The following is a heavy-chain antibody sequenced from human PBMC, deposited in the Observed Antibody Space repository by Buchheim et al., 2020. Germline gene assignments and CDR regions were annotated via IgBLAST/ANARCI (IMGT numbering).Heavy chain of an antibody. D-gene: IGHD6-13*01. CDR3: ARMTAAAGTYYYYGMDV. Sequence: QVQLVESGGGVVQPGRSLRLSCAASGFTFSSYAMHWVRQAPGKGLEWVAVISYDGSNKYYADSVKGRFTISRDNSKNTLYLQMNSLRAEDTAVYYCARMTAAAGTYYYYGMDVWGQGTT. CDR2: ISYDGSNK. J-gene: IGHJ6*02. CDR1: GFTFSSYA. V-gene: IGHV3-30-3*01.